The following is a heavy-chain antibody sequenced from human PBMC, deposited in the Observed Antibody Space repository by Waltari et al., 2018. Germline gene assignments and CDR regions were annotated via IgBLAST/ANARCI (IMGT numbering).Heavy chain of an antibody. CDR1: GFTFATYG. Sequence: EVQLVESGGGLVQPGGSLRLACAASGFTFATYGLNWVRQAPGKGLEWVSYITNSGSGRYYADSVRGRFTISRDNAKNSLYLQMNSLRAEDTAVYYCARRFDSWGQGTLVTVSS. J-gene: IGHJ4*02. V-gene: IGHV3-48*01. CDR2: ITNSGSGR. CDR3: ARRFDS.